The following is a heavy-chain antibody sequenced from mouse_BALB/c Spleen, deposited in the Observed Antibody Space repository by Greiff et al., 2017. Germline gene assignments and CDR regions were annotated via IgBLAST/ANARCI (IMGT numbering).Heavy chain of an antibody. Sequence: EVQLVESGGGLVQPGGSRKLSCAASGFTFSSFGMHWVRQAPEKGLEWVAYISSGSSTIYYADTVKGRFTISRDNPKNTLFLQMTSLRSEDTAMYYCARGRYFDYWGQGTTLTVSS. CDR2: ISSGSSTI. CDR1: GFTFSSFG. J-gene: IGHJ2*01. CDR3: ARGRYFDY. V-gene: IGHV5-17*02.